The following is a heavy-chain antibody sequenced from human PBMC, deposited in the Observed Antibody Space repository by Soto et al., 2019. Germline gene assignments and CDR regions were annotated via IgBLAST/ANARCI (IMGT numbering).Heavy chain of an antibody. J-gene: IGHJ5*01. CDR1: GGSITSSSNYY. Sequence: LSLTCTVSGGSITSSSNYYWGWIRQPPGKGLEWIGSIYYSGNTYYSPSLKSRVTLSVDTSKNQFSLNLSSVTAADTAVYFCARGRYCLTGRCFPNWFDSWGQGTLVTVSS. D-gene: IGHD2-15*01. CDR2: IYYSGNT. CDR3: ARGRYCLTGRCFPNWFDS. V-gene: IGHV4-39*02.